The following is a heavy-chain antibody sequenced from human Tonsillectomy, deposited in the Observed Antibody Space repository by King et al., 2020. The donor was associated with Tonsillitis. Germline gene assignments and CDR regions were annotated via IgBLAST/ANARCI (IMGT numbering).Heavy chain of an antibody. CDR3: ARWGVECPSGC. CDR2: IKQDGSEK. Sequence: VQLVESGGGLVQPGGSLRLSCAASGFTFSTYWMSWVRQAPGKGLEWVANIKQDGSEKYYVGSVRGRFTISRDNAKNSLYLQLNSLRAEDTAVYYCARWGVECPSGCWGQGTLVTVSS. CDR1: GFTFSTYW. V-gene: IGHV3-7*03. J-gene: IGHJ4*02. D-gene: IGHD3-10*01.